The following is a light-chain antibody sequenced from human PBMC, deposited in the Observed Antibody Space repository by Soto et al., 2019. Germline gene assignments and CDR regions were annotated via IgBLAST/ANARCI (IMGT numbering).Light chain of an antibody. J-gene: IGKJ5*01. CDR3: QQVNSFPST. V-gene: IGKV3-20*01. Sequence: EIVLTQSPGALSLSPGERATLSCRASQSVSSSYLAWYQQKPGQAPRLLIYGASSRATGIPDRFSGGGSGTDFTLTLSSLQPEDFATYYCQQVNSFPSTFGQGTRLEIK. CDR2: GAS. CDR1: QSVSSSY.